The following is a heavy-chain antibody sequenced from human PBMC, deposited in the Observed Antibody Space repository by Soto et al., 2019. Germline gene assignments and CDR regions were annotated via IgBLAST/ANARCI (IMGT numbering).Heavy chain of an antibody. CDR1: GGSISSSSYY. D-gene: IGHD3-16*02. Sequence: QLQLQESGPGLVKPSETLSLTCTVSGGSISSSSYYWGWIRQPPGKGLEWIGSIYYSGSTYYNPSLKCRVTISVDTSKNQFSLKLSSVTAADTAVYYCAASYDYIWGSYRDYNDYWGQGTLVTVSS. CDR3: AASYDYIWGSYRDYNDY. V-gene: IGHV4-39*01. J-gene: IGHJ4*02. CDR2: IYYSGST.